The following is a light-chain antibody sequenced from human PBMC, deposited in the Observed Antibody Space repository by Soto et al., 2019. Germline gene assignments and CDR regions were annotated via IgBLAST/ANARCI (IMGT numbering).Light chain of an antibody. CDR2: AAS. CDR1: QTSSSY. V-gene: IGKV1-39*01. CDR3: QQSTHFPYT. J-gene: IGKJ2*01. Sequence: DIQMTQSPSSLSASVGDRVTITCRASQTSSSYLNWYQQSPGKAPKLLIYAASSLQSGVPSRFSGSGSGTDFNLTISRQQAEDVATYYSQQSTHFPYTFGQGTRLEIK.